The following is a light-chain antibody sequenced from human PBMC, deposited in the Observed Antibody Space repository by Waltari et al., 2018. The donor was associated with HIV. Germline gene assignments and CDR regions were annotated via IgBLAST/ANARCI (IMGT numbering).Light chain of an antibody. V-gene: IGLV2-14*01. CDR1: SSDIGSYKY. Sequence: QSALTQPASVSGSPGQSLTISCTGTSSDIGSYKYVSWYQQRPGRAPKLIIYEVIYQPLWVSNRFSGSKSGNTASLTISGLQADDEGDYFCSSYTSTNSMLFGGGTKVTVL. CDR3: SSYTSTNSML. J-gene: IGLJ2*01. CDR2: EVI.